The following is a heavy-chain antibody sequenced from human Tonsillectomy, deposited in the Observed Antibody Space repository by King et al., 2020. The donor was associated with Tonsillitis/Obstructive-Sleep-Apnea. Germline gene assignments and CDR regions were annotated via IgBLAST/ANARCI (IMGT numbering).Heavy chain of an antibody. Sequence: TLKESGPTLVKPTQTLTLTCTFSGFSLSTSGVGVGWIRQPPGKALEWLALIFWDDDKRYSPSLQSRLTITKDTSKNQVVLTMTNMDPVDTATYYCAHRPRGGGSGSYWYFDYWGPGTLVTVSS. CDR3: AHRPRGGGSGSYWYFDY. D-gene: IGHD3-10*01. CDR2: IFWDDDK. V-gene: IGHV2-5*02. CDR1: GFSLSTSGVG. J-gene: IGHJ4*02.